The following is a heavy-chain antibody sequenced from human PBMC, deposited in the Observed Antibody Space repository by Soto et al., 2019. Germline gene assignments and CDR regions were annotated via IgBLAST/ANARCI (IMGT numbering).Heavy chain of an antibody. Sequence: VQLLESGGGLVQPGGSLRLSCAASGFTFSSYGMHWVRQAPGKGLEWVAVIWYDGSNKYYADSVKGRFTISRDNSKNTLYLQMNSLRAEDTAVYYCARDVRIVGAKVFDYWGQGTLVTVSS. CDR3: ARDVRIVGAKVFDY. CDR2: IWYDGSNK. D-gene: IGHD1-26*01. CDR1: GFTFSSYG. V-gene: IGHV3-33*01. J-gene: IGHJ4*02.